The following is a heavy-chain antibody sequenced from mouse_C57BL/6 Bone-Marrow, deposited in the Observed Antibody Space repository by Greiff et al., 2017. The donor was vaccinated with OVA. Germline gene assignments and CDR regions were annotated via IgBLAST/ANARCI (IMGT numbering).Heavy chain of an antibody. Sequence: VQLVESGAELVKPGASVKLSCKASGYTFTEYTIHWVKQRSGQGLEWIGWFYPGSGSIKYNEKFKDKATLTADKSSSTVYMERSRLTSEDSAVYFCARHEDYYVYFDYWGQGTTLTVSS. CDR3: ARHEDYYVYFDY. CDR1: GYTFTEYT. CDR2: FYPGSGSI. V-gene: IGHV1-62-2*01. J-gene: IGHJ2*01. D-gene: IGHD1-1*01.